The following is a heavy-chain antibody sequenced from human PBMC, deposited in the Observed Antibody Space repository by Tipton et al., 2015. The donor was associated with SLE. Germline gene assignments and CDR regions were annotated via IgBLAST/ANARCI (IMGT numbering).Heavy chain of an antibody. V-gene: IGHV1-8*01. CDR3: ARGLRFTMIQGIEY. Sequence: QLVQSGAEVRKPGASVKVSCKASGYTFSSYDIIWVRQASGQGLEWMGWLSPNTGNTGSAQKFQGRVTLTRDTSTSTAYMELINLRFEDMAVYYCARGLRFTMIQGIEYWGQGTLVSVSS. D-gene: IGHD3-10*01. J-gene: IGHJ4*02. CDR2: LSPNTGNT. CDR1: GYTFSSYD.